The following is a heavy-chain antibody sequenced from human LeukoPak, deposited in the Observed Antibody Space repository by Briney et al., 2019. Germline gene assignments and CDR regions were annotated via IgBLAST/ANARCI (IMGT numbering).Heavy chain of an antibody. D-gene: IGHD6-19*01. J-gene: IGHJ4*02. V-gene: IGHV4-39*01. CDR1: GGSISSSSYY. CDR2: IYYSGST. CDR3: ARHPPDGWYAFLDY. Sequence: PSETLSLTCTVSGGSISSSSYYWGWIRQPPGKGLEWIGSIYYSGSTYYNPPLKSRVTISVDTSKNQFSLKLSSVTAADTAVYYCARHPPDGWYAFLDYWGQGTLVTVSS.